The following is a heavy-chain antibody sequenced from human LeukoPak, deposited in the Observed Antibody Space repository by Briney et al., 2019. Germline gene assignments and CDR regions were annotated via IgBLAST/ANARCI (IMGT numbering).Heavy chain of an antibody. Sequence: ASVKVSCKTSGHTFTSYGIIWVRQAPGQGLEWMGWISAYNGNRNYAQKLQGRVTMTTDTSTSTAYMELRSLRSDDTAVYYCARGGPGWDSSSWYNYWGQGTLVTVSS. V-gene: IGHV1-18*01. D-gene: IGHD6-13*01. CDR2: ISAYNGNR. CDR1: GHTFTSYG. J-gene: IGHJ4*02. CDR3: ARGGPGWDSSSWYNY.